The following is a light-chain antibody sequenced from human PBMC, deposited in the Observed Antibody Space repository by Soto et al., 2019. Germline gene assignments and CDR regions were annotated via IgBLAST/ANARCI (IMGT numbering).Light chain of an antibody. CDR1: QSVSSS. V-gene: IGKV3-15*01. CDR3: QQYNNWPPILT. CDR2: GAS. J-gene: IGKJ4*01. Sequence: EIVLTQSPGTLSVSPGERATLSCWASQSVSSSFVAWYQQKPGRAPRLLIYGASSRATGIPARFSGSGSGTEFTLTISSLQSEDFAVYYCQQYNNWPPILTFGGGTKVDIK.